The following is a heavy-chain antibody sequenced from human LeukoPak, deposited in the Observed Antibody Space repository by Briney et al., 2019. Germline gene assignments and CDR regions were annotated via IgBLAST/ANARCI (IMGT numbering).Heavy chain of an antibody. CDR1: GGSISSSSYY. J-gene: IGHJ4*02. Sequence: PSETLSLTCTVSGGSISSSSYYWGWIRQPPGKGLEWIGSIYSSGSTNYNPSLNSRVTMSVDTSKNQFSLKLSSVTAADTAVYYCARDERGTSTEAFVYWGQGTLVTVSS. D-gene: IGHD2/OR15-2a*01. CDR3: ARDERGTSTEAFVY. V-gene: IGHV4-39*07. CDR2: IYSSGST.